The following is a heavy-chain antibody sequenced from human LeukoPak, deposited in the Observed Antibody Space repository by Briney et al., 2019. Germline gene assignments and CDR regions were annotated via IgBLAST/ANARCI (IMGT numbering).Heavy chain of an antibody. V-gene: IGHV1-18*01. CDR3: ARDPLPGSPPRGRSDS. Sequence: GASVNVSCKASGYTFTSYGISWVRQAPGQGLEWMGWISAYNGNTNYAQKLQGRVTMTTDTSTRTAYMELRSLRSDDTAVYYCARDPLPGSPPRGRSDSWGQGTLVTVSS. CDR1: GYTFTSYG. CDR2: ISAYNGNT. J-gene: IGHJ4*02. D-gene: IGHD1-14*01.